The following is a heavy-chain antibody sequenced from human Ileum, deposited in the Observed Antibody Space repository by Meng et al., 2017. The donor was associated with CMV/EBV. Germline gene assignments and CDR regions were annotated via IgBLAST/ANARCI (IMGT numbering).Heavy chain of an antibody. V-gene: IGHV3-23*03. CDR3: VKDDPSGWGDY. J-gene: IGHJ4*02. D-gene: IGHD6-19*01. CDR1: GFTFTDYA. CDR2: FYRGGGGT. Sequence: GGSLRLSCAASGFTFTDYAMSWVRQAPGKGLEWVSVFYRGGGGTNYVDSVQGRFTISKDYSRNTLFLQMNSLRVEDTAVYYCVKDDPSGWGDYWGQGIRVTGSS.